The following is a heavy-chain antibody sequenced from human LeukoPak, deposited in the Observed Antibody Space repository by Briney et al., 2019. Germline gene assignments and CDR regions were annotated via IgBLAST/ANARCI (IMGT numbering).Heavy chain of an antibody. V-gene: IGHV3-30*14. Sequence: PGGSLRLSCAASGFTFSTYAMHWVRQAPPGKGLEWVAVISYDGRQKYYADSVKGRFTISRDNSKNTLFLQMNSLRDEDTAVYYCTRVYLERLTAGYFDHWGQGTLVTVSP. CDR2: ISYDGRQK. J-gene: IGHJ4*02. CDR1: GFTFSTYA. CDR3: TRVYLERLTAGYFDH. D-gene: IGHD2-8*01.